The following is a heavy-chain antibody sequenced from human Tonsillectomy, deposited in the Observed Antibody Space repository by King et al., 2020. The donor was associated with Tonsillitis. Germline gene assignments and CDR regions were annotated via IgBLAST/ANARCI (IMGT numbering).Heavy chain of an antibody. D-gene: IGHD2-21*01. CDR1: GFTFSSYG. J-gene: IGHJ4*02. CDR2: IWYDGGNK. CDR3: ARELYCGGDCPRGFDY. Sequence: QVQLVESGGGVVQPGRSLRLSCAASGFTFSSYGMHWVRQAPGKGLKWVAVIWYDGGNKYYADSVKGRFTISRDNSKNTLYLQMNSLRAEDTAVYYCARELYCGGDCPRGFDYWGQGTLVTVSS. V-gene: IGHV3-33*01.